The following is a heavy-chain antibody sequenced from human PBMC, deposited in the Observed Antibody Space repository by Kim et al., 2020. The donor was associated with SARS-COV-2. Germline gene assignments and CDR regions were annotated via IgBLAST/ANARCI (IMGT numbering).Heavy chain of an antibody. J-gene: IGHJ4*02. V-gene: IGHV3-9*01. Sequence: DSVKGRFTISRDNAKNSLYLQMNSLRAEDTALYYCAKVSGYYGSGSFFDYWGQGTLVTVSS. CDR3: AKVSGYYGSGSFFDY. D-gene: IGHD3-10*01.